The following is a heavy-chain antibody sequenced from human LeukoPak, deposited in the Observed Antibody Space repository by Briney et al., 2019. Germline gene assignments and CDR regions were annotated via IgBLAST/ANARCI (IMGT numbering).Heavy chain of an antibody. Sequence: GGSLRLSCAASGFTFSSYWMHWVRQAPGKGLGWVSRISSDGSSSIYADSVKGRFTISRDNAKNTLYLQMNSLRAEDTAVYYCARGDSSSWFAYWGHGTLVTVSS. V-gene: IGHV3-74*01. D-gene: IGHD6-13*01. CDR1: GFTFSSYW. CDR2: ISSDGSSS. CDR3: ARGDSSSWFAY. J-gene: IGHJ4*01.